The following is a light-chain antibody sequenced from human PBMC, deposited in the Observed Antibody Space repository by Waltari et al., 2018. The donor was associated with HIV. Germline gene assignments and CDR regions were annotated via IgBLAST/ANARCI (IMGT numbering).Light chain of an antibody. CDR2: SDD. J-gene: IGLJ7*01. Sequence: LLPPPAPAAGNPAPRATTPCSARRSNIGTNTLSWYQQLPATAPKLLIFSDDQRPSGVPDRFSGSKSGTSASLAISGLQFEDEAVYFCAVWDDSLDGQPVFGGGTLLTV. CDR3: AVWDDSLDGQPV. V-gene: IGLV1-44*01. CDR1: RSNIGTNT.